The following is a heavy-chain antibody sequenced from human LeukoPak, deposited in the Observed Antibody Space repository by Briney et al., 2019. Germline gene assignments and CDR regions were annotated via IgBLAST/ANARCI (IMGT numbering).Heavy chain of an antibody. D-gene: IGHD1-26*01. CDR1: GGSISSYY. V-gene: IGHV4-59*01. J-gene: IGHJ3*02. CDR3: ARDHEVGATYRRTPDAFDI. Sequence: SETLSLTXTVSGGSISSYYWSWIRQPPGKGLEWIGYIYYSGSTNYNPSLKSRVTISVDTSKNQFSLKLSSVTAADTAVYYCARDHEVGATYRRTPDAFDIWGQGTMVTVSS. CDR2: IYYSGST.